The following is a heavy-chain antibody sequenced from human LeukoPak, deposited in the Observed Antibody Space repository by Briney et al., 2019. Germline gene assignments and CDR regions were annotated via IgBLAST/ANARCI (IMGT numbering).Heavy chain of an antibody. Sequence: GGSLRLSCAASGFTFSGYGMSWVRQAPGKGLEWVSAISGSGGSTYYADSVKGRFTISRDNSKNTLYLQMNSLRAEDTAVYYCAKGVTYYYGSGSYISDYWGQGTLVTVSS. CDR3: AKGVTYYYGSGSYISDY. CDR2: ISGSGGST. J-gene: IGHJ4*02. D-gene: IGHD3-10*01. CDR1: GFTFSGYG. V-gene: IGHV3-23*01.